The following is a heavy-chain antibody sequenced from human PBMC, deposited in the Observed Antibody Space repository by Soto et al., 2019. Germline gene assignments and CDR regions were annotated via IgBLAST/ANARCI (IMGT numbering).Heavy chain of an antibody. D-gene: IGHD4-17*01. V-gene: IGHV3-48*02. CDR3: ARLPKGSRVTS. Sequence: EVQLLESGGGLIHPGGSLRLSCVASGFRFSDHSMNWVRQAPGKGLEWVSYRTSSGDSIYYADSVKGRFTVSRDNAKNSLFLQLNSLRDEDTAVYYCARLPKGSRVTSWGQGTLVTVSS. CDR2: RTSSGDSI. CDR1: GFRFSDHS. J-gene: IGHJ4*02.